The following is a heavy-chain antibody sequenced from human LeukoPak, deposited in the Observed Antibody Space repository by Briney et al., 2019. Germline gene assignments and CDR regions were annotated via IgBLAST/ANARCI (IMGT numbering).Heavy chain of an antibody. CDR2: ISGSGDIT. CDR1: GFTFSAYA. V-gene: IGHV3-23*01. CDR3: AKKGTTTGGTHFDS. J-gene: IGHJ4*02. D-gene: IGHD1-1*01. Sequence: GGSLRLSCAASGFTFSAYAMRWVRQALGKGLERVSGISGSGDITGYADSVRGRFTISRDNSKNTLFLQMNSLRAEDTAIYYCAKKGTTTGGTHFDSWGQGTVVTVSS.